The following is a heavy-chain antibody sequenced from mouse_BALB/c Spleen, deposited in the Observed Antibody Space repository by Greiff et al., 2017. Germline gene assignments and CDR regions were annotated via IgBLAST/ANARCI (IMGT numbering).Heavy chain of an antibody. D-gene: IGHD1-1*01. CDR3: ARGGPLYYGSSYWYFDV. J-gene: IGHJ1*01. CDR2: ISSGGGST. CDR1: GFAFSSYD. V-gene: IGHV5-12-1*01. Sequence: EVHLVESGGGLVKPGGSLKLSCAASGFAFSSYDMSWVRQTPEKRLEWVAYISSGGGSTYYPDTVKGRFTISRDNAKNTLYLQMSSLKSEDTAMYYCARGGPLYYGSSYWYFDVWGAGTTVTVSS.